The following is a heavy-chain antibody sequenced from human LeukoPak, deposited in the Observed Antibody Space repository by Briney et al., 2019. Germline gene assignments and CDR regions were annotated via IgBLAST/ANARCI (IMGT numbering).Heavy chain of an antibody. D-gene: IGHD3-10*01. CDR1: GFTVSSNY. CDR2: IYSGGST. CDR3: ASARVSNYGSLGD. Sequence: SGGSLRLSCAASGFTVSSNYMSWVRQAPGKGLEWVSVIYSGGSTFYADSVKGRFSISRDNSKNTLYLQMNSLRAEDTAVYYCASARVSNYGSLGDWGQGTLVTVSS. J-gene: IGHJ4*02. V-gene: IGHV3-53*01.